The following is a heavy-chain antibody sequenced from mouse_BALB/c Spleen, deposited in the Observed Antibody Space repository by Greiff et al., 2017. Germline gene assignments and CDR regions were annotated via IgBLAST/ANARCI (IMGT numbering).Heavy chain of an antibody. V-gene: IGHV1-18*01. Sequence: VQLKQSGPELVKPGASMKISCKASGYSFTGYTMNWVKQSHGKNLEWIGLINPYNGGTSYNQKFKGKATLTVDKSSSTAYMELLSLTSEDSAVYYCARKEGYGNYGYAMDYWGQGTSVTVSS. CDR3: ARKEGYGNYGYAMDY. CDR2: INPYNGGT. CDR1: GYSFTGYT. J-gene: IGHJ4*01. D-gene: IGHD2-10*02.